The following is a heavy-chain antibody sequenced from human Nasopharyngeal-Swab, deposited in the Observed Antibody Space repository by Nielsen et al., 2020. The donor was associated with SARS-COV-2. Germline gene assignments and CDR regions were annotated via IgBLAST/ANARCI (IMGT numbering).Heavy chain of an antibody. D-gene: IGHD2-21*01. Sequence: WIRQPPGKGLEWVAFIRYDGSNKYYADSVKGRFTISRDNSKNTLYLQMNSLRAEDTAVYYCAEDLFTPLDYWGQGTLVTVSS. J-gene: IGHJ4*02. V-gene: IGHV3-30*02. CDR2: IRYDGSNK. CDR3: AEDLFTPLDY.